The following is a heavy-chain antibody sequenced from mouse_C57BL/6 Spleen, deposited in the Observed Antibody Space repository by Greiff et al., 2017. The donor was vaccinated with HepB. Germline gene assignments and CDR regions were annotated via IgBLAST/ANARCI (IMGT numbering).Heavy chain of an antibody. CDR1: GYSITSGYY. V-gene: IGHV3-6*01. Sequence: ESGPGLVKPSQSLSLTCSVTGYSITSGYYWNWIRQFPGNKLEWMGYISYDGSNNYNPSLKNRISITRDTSKNQFFLKLNSVTTEDTATYYCARDEGDFDVWGTGTTVTVSS. J-gene: IGHJ1*03. D-gene: IGHD3-3*01. CDR2: ISYDGSN. CDR3: ARDEGDFDV.